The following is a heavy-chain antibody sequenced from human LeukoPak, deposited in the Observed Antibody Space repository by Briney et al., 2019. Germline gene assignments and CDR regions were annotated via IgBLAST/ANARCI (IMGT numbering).Heavy chain of an antibody. CDR3: ARDLGDFWSGYPY. D-gene: IGHD3-3*01. Sequence: GASVKVSCKAFGYTFTGYYMHWVRQAPGQGLEWMGWINPNSGGTNYAQKFQGRVTMTRDTSISTAYMELSRLRSDDTAVYYCARDLGDFWSGYPYWGQGTLVTVSS. J-gene: IGHJ4*02. CDR1: GYTFTGYY. CDR2: INPNSGGT. V-gene: IGHV1-2*02.